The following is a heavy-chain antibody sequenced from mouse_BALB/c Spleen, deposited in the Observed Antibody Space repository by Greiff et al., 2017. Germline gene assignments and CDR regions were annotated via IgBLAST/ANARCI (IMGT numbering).Heavy chain of an antibody. CDR2: ISYSGST. Sequence: EVKLVESGPGLVKPSQSLSLTCTVTGYSITSDYAWNWIRQFPGNKLEWMGYISYSGSTSYNPSLKSRISITRDTSKNQFFLQLNSVTTEDTATYYCARVGIYYDYDGAMDYWGQGTSVTVSS. D-gene: IGHD2-4*01. CDR1: GYSITSDYA. CDR3: ARVGIYYDYDGAMDY. V-gene: IGHV3-2*02. J-gene: IGHJ4*01.